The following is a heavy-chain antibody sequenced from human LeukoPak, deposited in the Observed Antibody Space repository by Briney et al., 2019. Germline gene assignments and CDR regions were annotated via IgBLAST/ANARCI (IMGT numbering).Heavy chain of an antibody. D-gene: IGHD2-15*01. V-gene: IGHV3-30*18. CDR2: ISYDGSNK. CDR3: AKDRGYCSGGSCYYFDY. Sequence: GGSLRLSCAASGFTFSSYGMHWVRQAPSKGLEWVAVISYDGSNKYYADSVKGRFTISRDNSKNTLYLQMNSLRAEDTAVYYCAKDRGYCSGGSCYYFDYWGQGTLVTVSS. CDR1: GFTFSSYG. J-gene: IGHJ4*02.